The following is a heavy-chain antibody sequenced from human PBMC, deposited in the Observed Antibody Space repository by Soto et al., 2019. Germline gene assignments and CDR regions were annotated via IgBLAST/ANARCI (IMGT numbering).Heavy chain of an antibody. J-gene: IGHJ5*02. D-gene: IGHD2-2*01. Sequence: EVQLLESGGGLVQPGGSLRLSCAASGFTFSSYAMSWVRQAPGKGLEWVSAISGSGGSTYYADSVKGRFTISRDNSKNTLYLQMNSLRAEDTAVYYCAKDHAIVVVPAAMTSWFDPWGQGTLVTVSS. V-gene: IGHV3-23*01. CDR2: ISGSGGST. CDR3: AKDHAIVVVPAAMTSWFDP. CDR1: GFTFSSYA.